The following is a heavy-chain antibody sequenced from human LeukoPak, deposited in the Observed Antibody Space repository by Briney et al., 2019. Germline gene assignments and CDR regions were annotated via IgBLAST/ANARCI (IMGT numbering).Heavy chain of an antibody. V-gene: IGHV5-51*01. CDR3: ARRAMNWFDP. Sequence: GESLKISCKGSGYSFTSYWIGWMRQLPGEGLEWMGIIYPGDSDTRYSPSFQGQVTISADKSISTAYLQWSSLKASDTAMYYCARRAMNWFDPWGQGTLVTVSS. CDR1: GYSFTSYW. J-gene: IGHJ5*02. CDR2: IYPGDSDT.